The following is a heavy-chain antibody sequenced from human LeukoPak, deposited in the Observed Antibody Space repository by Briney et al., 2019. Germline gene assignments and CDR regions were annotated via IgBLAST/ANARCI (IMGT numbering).Heavy chain of an antibody. Sequence: ASVKVSCKASGGTFSSYAISWVRQAPGQGLEWMGRIIPILGIANYAQKFQGRVTITAGKSTSTAYMELSSLRSEDTAVYYCARDWDAAAASTYWGQGTLVTVSS. CDR3: ARDWDAAAASTY. CDR1: GGTFSSYA. D-gene: IGHD6-13*01. J-gene: IGHJ4*02. V-gene: IGHV1-69*04. CDR2: IIPILGIA.